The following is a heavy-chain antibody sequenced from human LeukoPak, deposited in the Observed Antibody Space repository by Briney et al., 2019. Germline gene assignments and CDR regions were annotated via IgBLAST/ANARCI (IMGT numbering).Heavy chain of an antibody. CDR3: ARVPPSAHQLLSSDY. CDR2: ISANNGET. D-gene: IGHD2-2*01. J-gene: IGHJ4*02. Sequence: ASVMVSCKASGYTFTNYGISWVRQAPGQGLEWMAWISANNGETRYAQNLQGRVTMTTDTSTSTAYMELRSLGSDDTAVYYCARVPPSAHQLLSSDYWGQGTQVTVSS. V-gene: IGHV1-18*04. CDR1: GYTFTNYG.